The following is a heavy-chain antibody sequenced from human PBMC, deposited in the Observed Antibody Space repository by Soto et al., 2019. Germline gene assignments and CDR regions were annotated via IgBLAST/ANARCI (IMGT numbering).Heavy chain of an antibody. Sequence: GGSLRLSCVASGFTVSTNYLSWVRQVPGKGLEWVSVLHGSGSTSYADSVKGRFTISRDNARNTFYLQMNSLRVEDTAVYYCARKPPAAIQGWAYGMDVWGQGTTVTVSS. J-gene: IGHJ6*02. CDR2: LHGSGST. V-gene: IGHV3-53*01. CDR3: ARKPPAAIQGWAYGMDV. D-gene: IGHD2-2*01. CDR1: GFTVSTNY.